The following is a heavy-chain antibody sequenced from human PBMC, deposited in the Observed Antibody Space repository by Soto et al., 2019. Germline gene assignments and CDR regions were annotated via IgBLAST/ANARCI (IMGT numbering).Heavy chain of an antibody. CDR1: GGSISSSSYY. Sequence: WETLSLTCTVSGGSISSSSYYWGWIRQPPGKGLEWIGSIYYSGSTYYNPSLKSRVTISVDTSKNQFSLKLSSVTAADTAVYYCASHHYYDSSGYSPWGQGTLVTVSS. J-gene: IGHJ5*02. D-gene: IGHD3-22*01. V-gene: IGHV4-39*01. CDR3: ASHHYYDSSGYSP. CDR2: IYYSGST.